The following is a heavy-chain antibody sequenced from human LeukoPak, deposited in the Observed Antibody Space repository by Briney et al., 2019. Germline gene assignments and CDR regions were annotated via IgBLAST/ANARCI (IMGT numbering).Heavy chain of an antibody. CDR3: ATARGAGSFWAFGY. V-gene: IGHV3-48*03. CDR1: GFTFSSYE. J-gene: IGHJ4*02. CDR2: ISNSGSPI. Sequence: GGSLRLSCAASGFTFSSYEVSWVRQAPGKGLEWVSYISNSGSPIYYADSVKGRFTISRDNARNSLCLQMSSLRVEDSAIYYCATARGAGSFWAFGYWGQGTLVTVSS. D-gene: IGHD3-10*01.